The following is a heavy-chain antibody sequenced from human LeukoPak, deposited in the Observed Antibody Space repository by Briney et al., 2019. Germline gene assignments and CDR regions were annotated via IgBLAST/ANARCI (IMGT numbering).Heavy chain of an antibody. J-gene: IGHJ4*02. CDR2: IIPIFGTA. CDR1: GGTFSSYA. V-gene: IGHV1-69*05. D-gene: IGHD6-19*01. CDR3: AREPVAGRFDY. Sequence: GASVKVSCKASGGTFSSYAISWVRQAPGQGLEWMGGIIPIFGTANYAQKFQGRVTMTRNTSISTAYMELSSLRSEDTAVYYCAREPVAGRFDYWGQGTLVTVSS.